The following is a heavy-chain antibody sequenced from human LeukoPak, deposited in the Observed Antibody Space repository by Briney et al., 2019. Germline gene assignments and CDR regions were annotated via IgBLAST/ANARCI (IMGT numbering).Heavy chain of an antibody. V-gene: IGHV1-69*05. CDR1: GGTFSSYA. CDR3: SRDRPYHSSGWLDAFDI. Sequence: SVKVSCKASGGTFSSYAISWVRQAPGQGLEWMGRIIPIFGTANYAQKFQARVTITTDESTSTAYMELSSLRSEDTAVYYCSRDRPYHSSGWLDAFDIWGQGTMVTVSS. J-gene: IGHJ3*02. CDR2: IIPIFGTA. D-gene: IGHD6-19*01.